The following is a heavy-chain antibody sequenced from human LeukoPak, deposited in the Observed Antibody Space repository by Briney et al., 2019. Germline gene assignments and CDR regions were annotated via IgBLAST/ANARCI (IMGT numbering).Heavy chain of an antibody. CDR2: ISTTGSAI. V-gene: IGHV3-11*04. J-gene: IGHJ4*02. D-gene: IGHD2-21*01. CDR1: GFTFSDYY. CDR3: ARDKGGDWDY. Sequence: PGGSLRLSCAASGFTFSDYYMSWIRQAPGKGLEWVSYISTTGSAIYYSDSVRGRFSISRDNAQNSLYLQMDSLRDEDTAVYYCARDKGGDWDYWGQGTLVTVSS.